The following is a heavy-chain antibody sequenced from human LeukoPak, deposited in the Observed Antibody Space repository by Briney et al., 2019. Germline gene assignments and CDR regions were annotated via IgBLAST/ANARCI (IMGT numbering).Heavy chain of an antibody. CDR2: INHDAEMI. V-gene: IGHV3-48*02. D-gene: IGHD3-9*01. CDR3: ARDHDWAFDL. CDR1: GFPFASYV. Sequence: GGSLRLSCEGSGFPFASYVMSWVRQAPGKGLKWIAYINHDAEMIFYPDFVKGRFTISRDNAKKSLYLQMNALRYEDTAIYYCARDHDWAFDLWGQGTLVTVSS. J-gene: IGHJ4*02.